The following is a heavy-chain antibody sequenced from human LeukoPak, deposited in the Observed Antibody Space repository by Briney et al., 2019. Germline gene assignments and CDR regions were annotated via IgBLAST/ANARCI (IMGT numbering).Heavy chain of an antibody. J-gene: IGHJ4*02. CDR1: GYTFTRYG. V-gene: IGHV7-4-1*02. D-gene: IGHD3-22*01. CDR3: ARDGLYDSSAYFLDY. Sequence: ASVKVSCKASGYTFTRYGMSWVRQAPGQGLEWMGWINTNTGNPTYAQGFTGRFVFSLDTSVSTAYLQISSLKAEDTAIYYCARDGLYDSSAYFLDYWGQGTLVTVSS. CDR2: INTNTGNP.